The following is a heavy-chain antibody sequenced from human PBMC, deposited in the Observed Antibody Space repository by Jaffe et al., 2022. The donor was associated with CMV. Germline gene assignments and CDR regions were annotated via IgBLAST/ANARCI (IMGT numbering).Heavy chain of an antibody. CDR3: ARGAQTTPYYYYYYGMDV. V-gene: IGHV4-39*01. J-gene: IGHJ6*02. Sequence: QLQLQESGPGLVKPSETLSLTCTVSGGSISSSSYYWGWIRQPPGKGLEWIGSIYYSGSTYYNPSLKSRVTISVDTSKNQFSLKLSSVTAADTAVYYCARGAQTTPYYYYYYGMDVWGQGTTVTVSS. D-gene: IGHD2-15*01. CDR1: GGSISSSSYY. CDR2: IYYSGST.